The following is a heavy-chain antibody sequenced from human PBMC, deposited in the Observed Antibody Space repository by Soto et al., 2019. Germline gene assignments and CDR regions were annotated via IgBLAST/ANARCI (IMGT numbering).Heavy chain of an antibody. Sequence: QVQLQESGPGLMKPSQTLSLTCTVSGGSISSGGYYWSWIRQHPGKGLEWIGYTHYSGTTYYNPSLTSRVTISVDTSKNQFSLKLSSVTAADTAVYYCAHSPHYGDLSFDPWGQGALVTVSS. V-gene: IGHV4-31*03. CDR1: GGSISSGGYY. J-gene: IGHJ5*02. D-gene: IGHD4-17*01. CDR2: THYSGTT. CDR3: AHSPHYGDLSFDP.